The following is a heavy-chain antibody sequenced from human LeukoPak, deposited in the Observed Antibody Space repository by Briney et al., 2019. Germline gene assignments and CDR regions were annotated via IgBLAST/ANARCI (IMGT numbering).Heavy chain of an antibody. V-gene: IGHV4-39*01. CDR1: GGSISSSSYY. Sequence: SETLSLTRTVPGGSISSSSYYWGWIRQPPGKGLEWIGSIYYSGSTYYNPSLKSRVTISVDTSKNQFSLKLSSVTAADTAVYYCASTFRGVIYYWGQGTLVTVSS. CDR2: IYYSGST. D-gene: IGHD3-16*02. CDR3: ASTFRGVIYY. J-gene: IGHJ4*02.